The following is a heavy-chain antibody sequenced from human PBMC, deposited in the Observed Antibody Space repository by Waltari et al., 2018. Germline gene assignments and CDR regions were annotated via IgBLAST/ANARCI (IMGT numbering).Heavy chain of an antibody. CDR3: ARPGRVGGGSLMGLDY. V-gene: IGHV4-39*01. Sequence: QLQLQASGPGLVKPSETLSLICATSGGPISSTSYYWGWIRQPPGKGLEWIGSFIYNGNTYYNPSLKSRISCFVDTSKNQFLLQLRSVTAADTAMYYCARPGRVGGGSLMGLDYWGQGTLVTVSS. J-gene: IGHJ4*02. D-gene: IGHD2-15*01. CDR2: FIYNGNT. CDR1: GGPISSTSYY.